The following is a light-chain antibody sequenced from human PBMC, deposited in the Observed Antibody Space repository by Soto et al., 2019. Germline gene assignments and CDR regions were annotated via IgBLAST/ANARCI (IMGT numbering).Light chain of an antibody. V-gene: IGKV3-15*01. CDR2: GAS. CDR3: QQYNNWPPVT. CDR1: QSVSGN. J-gene: IGKJ1*01. Sequence: EIVMTQSTATLSVSPWEKATLSCSPSQSVSGNLAWYQQKPGQPPRLLIYGASTRATGIPARFSGSGSGTEFTLTISSLQSEDFAVYYCQQYNNWPPVTFGQGTKVDIK.